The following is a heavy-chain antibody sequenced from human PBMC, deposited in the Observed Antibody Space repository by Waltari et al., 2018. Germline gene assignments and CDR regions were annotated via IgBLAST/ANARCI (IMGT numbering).Heavy chain of an antibody. CDR1: GYTLTELS. CDR3: ATVLGPYCSSTSCPNWFDP. CDR2: FDPEDGET. D-gene: IGHD2-2*01. J-gene: IGHJ5*02. Sequence: HVQLVQSGAEVTTPGASVKVSCKVSGYTLTELSMHRVPQALETGLEWMGGFDPEDGETIYAQKFQGRVTMTEDTSTDTAYMELSSLRSEDTAVYYCATVLGPYCSSTSCPNWFDPWGQGTLVTVSS. V-gene: IGHV1-24*01.